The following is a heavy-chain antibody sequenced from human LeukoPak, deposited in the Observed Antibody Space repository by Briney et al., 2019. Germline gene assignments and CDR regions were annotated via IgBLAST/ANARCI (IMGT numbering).Heavy chain of an antibody. CDR1: GFTFNNYA. V-gene: IGHV3-23*01. Sequence: PGGSLRLSCAASGFTFNNYAMNWVRQAPGKGLEWVSAISGSGGSTYYADSVKGRFTISRDNSKNTLYLQMNSLRAEDTAVYYCAKDLAAYSSGWLYYFDYWGQGTLVTVSS. D-gene: IGHD6-19*01. J-gene: IGHJ4*02. CDR3: AKDLAAYSSGWLYYFDY. CDR2: ISGSGGST.